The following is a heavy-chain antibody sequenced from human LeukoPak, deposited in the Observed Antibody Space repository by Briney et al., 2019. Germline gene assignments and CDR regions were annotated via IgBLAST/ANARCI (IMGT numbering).Heavy chain of an antibody. CDR1: GGSISSSSYY. D-gene: IGHD2-2*01. CDR3: ARNDYCSSTSCYDPIGDFDY. Sequence: SETLSLTCTVSGGSISSSSYYWGWIRQPPGKGLEWIGSIHYSGSTYYNPSLKSRVTISVDTSKIQFSLKLSSVTAAHTAVYYCARNDYCSSTSCYDPIGDFDYWGQGTLVTVSS. CDR2: IHYSGST. J-gene: IGHJ4*02. V-gene: IGHV4-39*01.